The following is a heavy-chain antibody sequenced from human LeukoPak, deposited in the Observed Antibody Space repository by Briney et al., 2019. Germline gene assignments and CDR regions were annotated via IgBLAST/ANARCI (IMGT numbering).Heavy chain of an antibody. V-gene: IGHV4-4*02. Sequence: SGTLSLTCAVSGGSLTNSNWWSWVRQPPGKGLEWIGEICHDGSANYSPSLKSRVTISVDKSKNQFSLNLNSVTAADTAVYYCARANLLRGFTSGLYYYFYIDVWGKGTTVAVSS. CDR1: GGSLTNSNW. CDR2: ICHDGSA. D-gene: IGHD2-15*01. CDR3: ARANLLRGFTSGLYYYFYIDV. J-gene: IGHJ6*03.